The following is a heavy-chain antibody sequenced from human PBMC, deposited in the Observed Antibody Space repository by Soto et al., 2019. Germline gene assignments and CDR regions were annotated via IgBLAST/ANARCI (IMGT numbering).Heavy chain of an antibody. CDR3: ARSGRTNWFDP. Sequence: PSETLSLTCTVSGGSISSYYWSWIRQPPGKGLEWIGYIYYSGSTNYNPSLKSRVTISVDTSKNQFSLKLSSVTAADTAVYYCARSGRTNWFDPWGQGTLVTVSS. CDR1: GGSISSYY. CDR2: IYYSGST. J-gene: IGHJ5*02. D-gene: IGHD1-26*01. V-gene: IGHV4-59*01.